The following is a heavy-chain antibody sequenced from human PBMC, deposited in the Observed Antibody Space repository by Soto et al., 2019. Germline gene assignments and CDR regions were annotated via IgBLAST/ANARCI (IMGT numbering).Heavy chain of an antibody. J-gene: IGHJ6*03. V-gene: IGHV3-33*01. CDR1: GFTFSSYG. Sequence: PGGSLRLSCAASGFTFSSYGMHWVRQAPGKGLEWVAVIWYDGSNKYYADSVKGRFTISRDNSKNTLYLQMNSLRAEDTAVYYCARDQRIFFYMDVWGKGTTVTVSS. CDR2: IWYDGSNK. CDR3: ARDQRIFFYMDV.